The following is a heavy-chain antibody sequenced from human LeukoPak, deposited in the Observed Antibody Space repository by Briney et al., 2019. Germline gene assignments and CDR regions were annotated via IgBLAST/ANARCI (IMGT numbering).Heavy chain of an antibody. J-gene: IGHJ4*02. Sequence: GESLKISCKGSGYSFNTYWIGWVRQMPGKGLEWMGIIYPGDSDTKYSPSFQGQVTISADKSISTAYLQWTSLKASDTAIYYCARQGGSYRSSVDYWGQGTLVTVSS. CDR3: ARQGGSYRSSVDY. CDR1: GYSFNTYW. V-gene: IGHV5-51*01. CDR2: IYPGDSDT. D-gene: IGHD1-26*01.